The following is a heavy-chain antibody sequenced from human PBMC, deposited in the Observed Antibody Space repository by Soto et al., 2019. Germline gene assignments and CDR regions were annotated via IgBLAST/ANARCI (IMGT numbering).Heavy chain of an antibody. J-gene: IGHJ4*02. CDR1: GFTFSSYW. CDR2: INSDGSST. Sequence: GSLRLSCAASGFTFSSYWMHWVRQAPGKGLVWVSRINSDGSSTGYADSVKGRFTISRDNAKNTLYLQMNSPRAEDTAVYYCVRTSLVVAAATREDYWGQGTLVTVSS. D-gene: IGHD2-15*01. V-gene: IGHV3-74*01. CDR3: VRTSLVVAAATREDY.